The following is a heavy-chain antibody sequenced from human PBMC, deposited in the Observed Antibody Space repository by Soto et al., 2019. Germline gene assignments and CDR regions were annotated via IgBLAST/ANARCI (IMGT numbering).Heavy chain of an antibody. CDR2: IFPSDSDI. Sequence: GESLKISCKGSGYNFNTNWIGWVRQMPGKGLEWMGVIFPSDSDIRYSPSLQGQVTILADKSISTTYLQWRSLTASDTAMYYCARVFGSGWSGFDPWGQGTLVTVSS. V-gene: IGHV5-51*01. CDR3: ARVFGSGWSGFDP. J-gene: IGHJ5*02. D-gene: IGHD6-19*01. CDR1: GYNFNTNW.